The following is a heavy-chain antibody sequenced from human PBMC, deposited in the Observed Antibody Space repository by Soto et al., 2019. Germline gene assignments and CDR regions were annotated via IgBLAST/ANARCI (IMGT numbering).Heavy chain of an antibody. Sequence: EVQLVESGGDLVQPGGSLRLSCAASGFTFSSYWMAWVRQSPGKGLEWVASMNKHGSDIQYVDSVRGRCTIPRDTARNLLYLQMNNLRVEDTAIYYCATDTYCPATCYRGHGNWGQGTLVTVSS. J-gene: IGHJ4*02. D-gene: IGHD2-8*02. CDR2: MNKHGSDI. V-gene: IGHV3-7*03. CDR3: ATDTYCPATCYRGHGN. CDR1: GFTFSSYW.